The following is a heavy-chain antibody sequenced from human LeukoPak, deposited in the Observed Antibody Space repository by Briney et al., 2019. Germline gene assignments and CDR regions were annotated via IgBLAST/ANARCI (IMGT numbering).Heavy chain of an antibody. CDR1: GFTFSTYW. D-gene: IGHD3-3*01. Sequence: GGSLRLSCAASGFTFSTYWMHWVCQAPGKGLVWVSRIKSDGSTNYADSVKGRFTISRDNAKNTLSLQMNSLRPEDTGVYYCARAPSEIGGYYPEYFRHWGQGTLVTVSS. J-gene: IGHJ1*01. V-gene: IGHV3-74*01. CDR3: ARAPSEIGGYYPEYFRH. CDR2: IKSDGST.